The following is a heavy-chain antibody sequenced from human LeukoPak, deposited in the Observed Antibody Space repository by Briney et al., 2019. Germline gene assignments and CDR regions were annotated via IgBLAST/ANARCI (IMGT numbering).Heavy chain of an antibody. CDR3: ARVPRGGSGKWWYFDY. V-gene: IGHV3-33*01. J-gene: IGHJ4*02. Sequence: GGSLRLSGAASGFTFSSYGMHWVRQAPGKGLEWVAVIWYDGSNKYYADSVKGRFTISRDNSKNTLYLQMNSLRAEDTAVYYCARVPRGGSGKWWYFDYWGQGTLVTVSS. CDR1: GFTFSSYG. D-gene: IGHD2-8*01. CDR2: IWYDGSNK.